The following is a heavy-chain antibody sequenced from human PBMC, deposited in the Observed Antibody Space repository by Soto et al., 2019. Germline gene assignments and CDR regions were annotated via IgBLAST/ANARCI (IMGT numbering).Heavy chain of an antibody. D-gene: IGHD3-9*01. CDR3: AKADISGWFYDILTGSLDY. CDR2: ISGSGGST. Sequence: EVQLLESGGGLVQPGGSLRLSCAASGFTFSSYAMSWVRQAPGKGLEWVSAISGSGGSTYYADSVKGRFTISRDNSKNTLYLQKNSLRAEDTAVYYCAKADISGWFYDILTGSLDYWGQGTLVTVSS. V-gene: IGHV3-23*01. CDR1: GFTFSSYA. J-gene: IGHJ4*02.